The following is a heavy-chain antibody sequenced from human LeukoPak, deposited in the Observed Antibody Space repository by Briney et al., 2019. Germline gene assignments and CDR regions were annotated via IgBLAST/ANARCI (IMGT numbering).Heavy chain of an antibody. CDR2: INPNSGGT. J-gene: IGHJ4*02. Sequence: GASVKVSCRASGYTITNNYMHWVRQAPGQGLEWMGWINPNSGGTNYAQKFQGRVTMTRDTSISTAYMELSRLRSDDTAVYYCARVYGGYSGYDLFDYWGQGTLVTVSS. D-gene: IGHD5-12*01. CDR1: GYTITNNY. V-gene: IGHV1-2*02. CDR3: ARVYGGYSGYDLFDY.